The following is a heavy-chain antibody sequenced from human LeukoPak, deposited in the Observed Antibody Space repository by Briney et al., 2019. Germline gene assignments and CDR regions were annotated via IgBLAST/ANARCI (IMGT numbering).Heavy chain of an antibody. J-gene: IGHJ6*03. CDR1: GYTFTSYD. CDR2: MNPNSGNT. CDR3: ARGLKGVVMNYYYYYMDV. V-gene: IGHV1-8*01. Sequence: ASVKVSCEASGYTFTSYDINWVRQATGQGLEWMGWMNPNSGNTGYAQKFQGRVTMTRNTSISTAYMELSSLRSEDTAVYYCARGLKGVVMNYYYYYMDVWGKGTTVTVSS. D-gene: IGHD3-3*01.